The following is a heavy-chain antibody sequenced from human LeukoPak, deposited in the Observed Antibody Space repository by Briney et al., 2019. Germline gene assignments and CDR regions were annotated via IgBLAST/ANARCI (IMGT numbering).Heavy chain of an antibody. V-gene: IGHV4-39*01. J-gene: IGHJ5*02. Sequence: SETLSLTCTVSGDSISSSTYYWAWIRQPPGKGLEWIGSIYYSGNTYYNPSLKSRLTTSVDTSKNQFSLQLSSVTAADTAVYYCARGAAPGKMSWFDPWGQGTLVTVSS. CDR3: ARGAAPGKMSWFDP. D-gene: IGHD6-13*01. CDR1: GDSISSSTYY. CDR2: IYYSGNT.